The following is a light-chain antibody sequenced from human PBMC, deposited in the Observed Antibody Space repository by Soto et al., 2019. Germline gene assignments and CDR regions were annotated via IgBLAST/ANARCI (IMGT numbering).Light chain of an antibody. CDR3: QQYGT. Sequence: DIQMTQSPSTLSASVGDRVTITCRASQSISSWLAWYQQKPGKAPKLLIYKASSLESGVPSRFSGSGSGIEFTLTISSLQPDDFATYYCQQYGTFGQWTKVEIK. CDR2: KAS. V-gene: IGKV1-5*03. J-gene: IGKJ1*01. CDR1: QSISSW.